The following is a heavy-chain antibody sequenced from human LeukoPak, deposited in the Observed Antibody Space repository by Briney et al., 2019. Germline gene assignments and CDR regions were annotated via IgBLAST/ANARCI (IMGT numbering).Heavy chain of an antibody. D-gene: IGHD3-10*01. Sequence: GGSLRLSCAASGFTFSSYAMHWVRQAPGKGLEWVAVISYDGSNKYHADSVKGRFTISGDNSKNTLYLQMNSLRAEDTAVYYCARVGYYSSGPFSYFDYWGQGTLVTVSS. CDR3: ARVGYYSSGPFSYFDY. J-gene: IGHJ4*02. CDR1: GFTFSSYA. V-gene: IGHV3-30-3*01. CDR2: ISYDGSNK.